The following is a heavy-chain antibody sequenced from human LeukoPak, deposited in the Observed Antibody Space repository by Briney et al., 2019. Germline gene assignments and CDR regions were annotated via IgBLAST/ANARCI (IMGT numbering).Heavy chain of an antibody. CDR1: GFTFSSYA. CDR3: AKDYYYDSSGLFLNAFDI. Sequence: PGRSLRLSCAASGFTFSSYAMSWVHQAPGKGLEWVSAISGSGGSTYYADSVKGRFTISRDNSKNTLYLQMNSLRAEDTAVYYCAKDYYYDSSGLFLNAFDIWGQGTMVTVSS. V-gene: IGHV3-23*01. J-gene: IGHJ3*02. CDR2: ISGSGGST. D-gene: IGHD3-22*01.